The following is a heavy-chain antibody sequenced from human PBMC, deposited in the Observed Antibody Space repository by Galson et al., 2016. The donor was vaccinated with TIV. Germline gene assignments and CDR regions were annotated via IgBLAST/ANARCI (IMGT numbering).Heavy chain of an antibody. J-gene: IGHJ6*02. CDR3: ARGPLGNYDILTGYLGYYYSGMDV. V-gene: IGHV4-59*12. CDR2: SYYNGTA. Sequence: ETLSLTCTVSGGSISSYYWSWIRQPPGKGLEWIGCSYYNGTANYNPSLKSRVTISTDTSNNQFSLKLTSVTPADTAVYYCARGPLGNYDILTGYLGYYYSGMDVWGRGTKVIVSS. CDR1: GGSISSYY. D-gene: IGHD3-9*01.